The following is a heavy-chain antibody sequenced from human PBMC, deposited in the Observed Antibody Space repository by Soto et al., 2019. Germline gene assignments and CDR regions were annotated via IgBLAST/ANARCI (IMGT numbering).Heavy chain of an antibody. CDR3: ATSGSYRGSLYYYYYGMDV. J-gene: IGHJ6*02. CDR2: ISYDGSNK. CDR1: GFTFSSYA. D-gene: IGHD1-26*01. Sequence: LRLSCAASGFTFSSYAMHWVRQAPGKGLEWVAVISYDGSNKYYADSVKGRFTISRDNSKNTLYLQMNSLRAEDTAVYYCATSGSYRGSLYYYYYGMDVWGQGTTVTVSS. V-gene: IGHV3-30-3*01.